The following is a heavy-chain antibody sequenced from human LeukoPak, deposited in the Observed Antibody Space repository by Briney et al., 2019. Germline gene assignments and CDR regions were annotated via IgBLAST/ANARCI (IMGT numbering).Heavy chain of an antibody. CDR3: ARSPFTMIVVGTFFDY. CDR2: IYPGDSDT. CDR1: GYSFTSYW. Sequence: GASLKISWKGSGYSFTSYWICWVRQMPGKGLGWMGIIYPGDSDTRYSPSFQGQVTISADKSISTAYLQWSSLKASDTAMYYCARSPFTMIVVGTFFDYWGQGTLVTVSS. J-gene: IGHJ4*02. V-gene: IGHV5-51*01. D-gene: IGHD3-22*01.